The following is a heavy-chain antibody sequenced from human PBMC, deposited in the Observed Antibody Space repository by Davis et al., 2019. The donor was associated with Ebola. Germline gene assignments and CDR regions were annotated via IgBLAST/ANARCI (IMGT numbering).Heavy chain of an antibody. CDR2: INPSGGST. V-gene: IGHV1-46*01. CDR3: ARADFGDYVGTEWFDP. J-gene: IGHJ5*02. CDR1: GYTFTSYA. D-gene: IGHD4-17*01. Sequence: ASVKVSCKASGYTFTSYAMNWVRQAPGQGLEWMGIINPSGGSTNYAQKFQGRVTMTRDTSTSIVYMELSSLTSEDTAVYYCARADFGDYVGTEWFDPWGQGTLVTVSS.